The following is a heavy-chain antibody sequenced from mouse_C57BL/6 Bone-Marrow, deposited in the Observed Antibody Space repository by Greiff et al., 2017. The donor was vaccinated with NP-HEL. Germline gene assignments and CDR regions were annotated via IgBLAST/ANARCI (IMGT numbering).Heavy chain of an antibody. CDR1: GYTFTSYW. CDR2: IDPSDSYT. J-gene: IGHJ3*01. V-gene: IGHV1-69*01. Sequence: QVQLKQPGAELVKPGASVKMSCKASGYTFTSYWMHWVKQRPGQGLEWIGEIDPSDSYTNYNQKFKGKSTLTVDKSSSTAYMQLSSLTSEDSAVYYCARGINVFFAYWGQGTLVTVSA. CDR3: ARGINVFFAY.